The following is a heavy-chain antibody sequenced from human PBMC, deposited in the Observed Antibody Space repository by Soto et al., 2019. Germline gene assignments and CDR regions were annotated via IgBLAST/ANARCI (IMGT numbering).Heavy chain of an antibody. Sequence: QVTLKESGPVLVKPTETLTLTCTVSGFSLSNARMGVSWIRQPPGKALEWLAHIFSNDEKSYSTSLKSRLTISKDTSKSQVVLTMTNMDPVYTATYYCARIGVGDYWYYFDYWGQGTLVTVSS. V-gene: IGHV2-26*01. CDR2: IFSNDEK. D-gene: IGHD4-17*01. J-gene: IGHJ4*02. CDR3: ARIGVGDYWYYFDY. CDR1: GFSLSNARMG.